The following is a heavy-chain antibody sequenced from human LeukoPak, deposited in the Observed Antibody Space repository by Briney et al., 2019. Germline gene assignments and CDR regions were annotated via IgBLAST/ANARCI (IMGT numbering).Heavy chain of an antibody. CDR3: SKSFETSGYYGPDAFKT. CDR2: IGTAGDT. Sequence: GGSLRLSCAASGFTFSSYDMHWVRQATGKGLEWVSAIGTAGDTYYPGSVKGRFTISRDNSNNTVFLQMNSLRAEDTAVYYCSKSFETSGYYGPDAFKTWGQGTMVTVSS. V-gene: IGHV3-13*01. CDR1: GFTFSSYD. D-gene: IGHD3-22*01. J-gene: IGHJ3*02.